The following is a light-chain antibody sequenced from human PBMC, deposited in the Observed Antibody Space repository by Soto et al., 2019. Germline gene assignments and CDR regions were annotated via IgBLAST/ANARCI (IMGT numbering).Light chain of an antibody. Sequence: EIVMTQSPATLSVSPGERATLSCRASQYIGSNLAWYQQKPGQAPRLLIYGASTRATGIQARFSGSGSGTEFTLTIRSLQSEDFAVYYCEQYNNWPITFGQGTRLEIK. J-gene: IGKJ5*01. CDR1: QYIGSN. V-gene: IGKV3-15*01. CDR2: GAS. CDR3: EQYNNWPIT.